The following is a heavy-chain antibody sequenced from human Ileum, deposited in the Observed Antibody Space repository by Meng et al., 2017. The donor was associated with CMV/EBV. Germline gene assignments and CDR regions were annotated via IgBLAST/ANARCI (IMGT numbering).Heavy chain of an antibody. J-gene: IGHJ4*02. CDR3: ARGSEAGYY. CDR1: GGSFSGYY. Sequence: LSLTGAVYGGSFSGYYWSWIRQPPEKGLEWIGEINHSGSTNYNPSLKSRVTISVDTSKNQFSLKLSSVTAADTAVYYCARGSEAGYYWGQGTLVTVSS. CDR2: INHSGST. V-gene: IGHV4-34*01.